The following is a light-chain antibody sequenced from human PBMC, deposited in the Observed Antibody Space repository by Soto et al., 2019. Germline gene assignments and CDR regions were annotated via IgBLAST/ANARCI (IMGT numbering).Light chain of an antibody. Sequence: DIQMTQSPSSLSASVGDRVTITCRASQTISTYLNWYQQKPGKVPELLIYAASSLQSGVPSRFSGSGSGTGFTLTIGSLQPEDFATYYCQQSYTIPLTFGGGTKVEIK. J-gene: IGKJ4*01. CDR1: QTISTY. CDR3: QQSYTIPLT. V-gene: IGKV1-39*01. CDR2: AAS.